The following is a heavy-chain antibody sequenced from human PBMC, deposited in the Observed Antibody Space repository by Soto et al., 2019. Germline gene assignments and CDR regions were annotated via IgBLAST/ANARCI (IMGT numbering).Heavy chain of an antibody. CDR2: IYYSGST. CDR3: ARGLWFGELLGFDP. Sequence: PSETLSLTCTVSGGSISSGDYYWSWIRQPPGKGLEWIGYIYYSGSTYYNPSLKSRVTISVDTSRNQFSLKLSSVTAADTAVYYCARGLWFGELLGFDPWGPGTLVTVSS. J-gene: IGHJ5*02. D-gene: IGHD3-10*01. CDR1: GGSISSGDYY. V-gene: IGHV4-30-4*01.